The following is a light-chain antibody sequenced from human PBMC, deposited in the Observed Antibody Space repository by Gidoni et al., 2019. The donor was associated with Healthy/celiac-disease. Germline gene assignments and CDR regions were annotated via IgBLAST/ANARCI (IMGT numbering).Light chain of an antibody. CDR3: QQYDNPPL. CDR2: DAS. Sequence: RQLAQSPSSLSACVGDRVTLTCQASQDISNYLNWYQQKPGKAPKLLIYDASNLETGVPSRFSGSGSGTDFTLTISSLQPEDIATYYCQQYDNPPLFAQGTKLGIK. CDR1: QDISNY. V-gene: IGKV1-33*01. J-gene: IGKJ2*01.